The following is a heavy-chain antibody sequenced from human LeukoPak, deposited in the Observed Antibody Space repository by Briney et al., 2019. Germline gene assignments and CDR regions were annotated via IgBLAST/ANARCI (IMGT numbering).Heavy chain of an antibody. CDR1: GGSFSGYY. V-gene: IGHV4-34*01. CDR2: NNHSGST. Sequence: SETLSLTCALYGGSFSGYYWRWLRQPPGRGLEWIGENNHSGSTNYNPSLKSRVTISVDTSKNQFSLRLSSVAAADTAVYYCARQVLRYFDWLSGSLDYWGQGTLVTVSS. J-gene: IGHJ4*02. D-gene: IGHD3-9*01. CDR3: ARQVLRYFDWLSGSLDY.